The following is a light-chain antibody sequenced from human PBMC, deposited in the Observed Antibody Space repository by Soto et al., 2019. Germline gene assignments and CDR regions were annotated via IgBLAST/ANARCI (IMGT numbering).Light chain of an antibody. Sequence: QSALTQPASVSGSPGQSITVSCTGSSRDIGAYKYVSWYQQHPDKAPKLIIYDVTDRPSEISNRFSGSKSGKTASLTISGLQGEDEADYYCSSYTGTATVFGGETKRTVL. CDR1: SRDIGAYKY. V-gene: IGLV2-14*03. J-gene: IGLJ2*01. CDR2: DVT. CDR3: SSYTGTATV.